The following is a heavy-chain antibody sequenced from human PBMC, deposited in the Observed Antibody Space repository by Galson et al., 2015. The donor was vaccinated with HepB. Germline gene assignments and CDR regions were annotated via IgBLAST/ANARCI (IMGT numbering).Heavy chain of an antibody. CDR1: GGTFSSYA. CDR2: IIPIFGTA. D-gene: IGHD6-13*01. Sequence: SVKVSCKASGGTFSSYAISWVRQAPGQGLEWMGGIIPIFGTANYAQKFQGRVTITADESTSTAYMELSSLRSEDTAVYYCLIAAAGTFGMDVWGQGTTVTVSS. CDR3: LIAAAGTFGMDV. J-gene: IGHJ6*02. V-gene: IGHV1-69*13.